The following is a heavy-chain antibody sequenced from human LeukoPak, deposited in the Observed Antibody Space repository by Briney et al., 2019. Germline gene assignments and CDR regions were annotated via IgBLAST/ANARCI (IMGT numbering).Heavy chain of an antibody. CDR3: ARVGITTYYDSSSYYFDY. V-gene: IGHV1-3*01. D-gene: IGHD3-22*01. Sequence: GASVKVSCKASGYTFTSYAMHWVRQAPGQRLEWMGWINAGNGNTKYSQKFQGRVTITRDTSASTAYMELSSLRSEDTAVYYCARVGITTYYDSSSYYFDYWGQGTLVTVSS. CDR2: INAGNGNT. J-gene: IGHJ4*02. CDR1: GYTFTSYA.